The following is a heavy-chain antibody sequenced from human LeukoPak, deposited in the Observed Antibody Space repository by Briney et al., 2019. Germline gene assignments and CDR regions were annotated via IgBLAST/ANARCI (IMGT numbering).Heavy chain of an antibody. J-gene: IGHJ5*02. CDR2: ISAYNGNT. Sequence: ASVKVSCKASGYTFTSYGISWVRQAPGQGLEWMGWISAYNGNTNYAQKLQGRVTMTTDTSTSTAYMELSSLRSEDTAVYYCATAPTVTTRFSASRFDPWGQGTLVTVSS. CDR1: GYTFTSYG. V-gene: IGHV1-18*01. D-gene: IGHD4-17*01. CDR3: ATAPTVTTRFSASRFDP.